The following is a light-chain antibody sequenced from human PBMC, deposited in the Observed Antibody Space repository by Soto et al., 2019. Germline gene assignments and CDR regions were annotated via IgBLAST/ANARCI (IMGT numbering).Light chain of an antibody. CDR1: SGDVGYYNY. CDR3: CSYAGTPRYV. Sequence: QSALTQPRSVSGSPGQSVTISCTGTSGDVGYYNYVSWYQQHPGKAPKVMIYDVTERPSGVPDRCSGSKSGNTASLTISGLQAEDEADYYCCSYAGTPRYVLGTGTKVTVL. J-gene: IGLJ1*01. V-gene: IGLV2-11*01. CDR2: DVT.